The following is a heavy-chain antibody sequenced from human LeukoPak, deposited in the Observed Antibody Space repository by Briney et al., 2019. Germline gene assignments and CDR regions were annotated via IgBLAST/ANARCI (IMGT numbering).Heavy chain of an antibody. D-gene: IGHD5-18*01. CDR3: ARDSDTAMSDY. Sequence: ASVNVSCKASGYTFTSYGISWVRQAPGQGLEWMGWISAYNGNTNYAQKLRGRVTMTTDTSTSTAYMELRSLRSDDTAVYYCARDSDTAMSDYWGQGTLVTVSS. J-gene: IGHJ4*02. CDR2: ISAYNGNT. V-gene: IGHV1-18*01. CDR1: GYTFTSYG.